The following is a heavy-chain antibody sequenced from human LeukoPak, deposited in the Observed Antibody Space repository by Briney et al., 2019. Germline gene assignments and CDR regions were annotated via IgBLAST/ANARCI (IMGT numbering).Heavy chain of an antibody. J-gene: IGHJ4*02. V-gene: IGHV3-23*01. CDR1: GFTFYTYA. Sequence: GGSLRLSCAASGFTFYTYAMSWVRQAPGKGLEWVSGISTSGDSTYYADSVKGRFTISRDNSKNTLYLEMNSLRAEDTAVYYCAKERIQLWSRYSDYWGQGTLVTVSS. CDR2: ISTSGDST. D-gene: IGHD5-18*01. CDR3: AKERIQLWSRYSDY.